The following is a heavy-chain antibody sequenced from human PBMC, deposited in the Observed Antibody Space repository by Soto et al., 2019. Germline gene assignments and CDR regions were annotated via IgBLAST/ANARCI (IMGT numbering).Heavy chain of an antibody. CDR3: ARESEDLTSNFDY. V-gene: IGHV3-21*01. Sequence: GGFLRLSWAASGGPFTKYSVNWVSQTPGKGLEWVSSISSTTNYIYYADSMKGRFTVSRDNAKNSVYLEMNSLSAEDTAVYYCARESEDLTSNFDYWVQGTLVPV. J-gene: IGHJ4*02. CDR2: ISSTTNYI. CDR1: GGPFTKYS.